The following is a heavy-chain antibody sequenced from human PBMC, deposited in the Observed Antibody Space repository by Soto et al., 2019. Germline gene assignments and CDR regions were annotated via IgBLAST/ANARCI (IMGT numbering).Heavy chain of an antibody. V-gene: IGHV1-46*01. D-gene: IGHD6-19*01. CDR1: GYTFTSYY. CDR3: ARAISGWVQENYYYYSMDV. Sequence: QVQLVQSGAEVKKPGASVKVSCKASGYTFTSYYMHWVRQAPGQGLEWMGIINPSGGSTSYAQKFQGRVTMTRDTSTSTVYMELSSLRSEDTAVYYCARAISGWVQENYYYYSMDVWGQGTTVTVSS. CDR2: INPSGGST. J-gene: IGHJ6*02.